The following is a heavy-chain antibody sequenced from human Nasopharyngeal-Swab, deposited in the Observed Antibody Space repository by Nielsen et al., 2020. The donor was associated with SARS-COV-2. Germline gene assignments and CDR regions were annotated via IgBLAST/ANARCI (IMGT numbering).Heavy chain of an antibody. CDR2: INHSGST. CDR3: ARGKYSSSWYGSYNWSDP. CDR1: GGSFSGYY. Sequence: SETLSLTCAVYGGSFSGYYWSWIRQPPGKGLEWMGEINHSGSTNYNPSLKSRVTISVDTSKNQFSLKLSSVTAADTAVYYCARGKYSSSWYGSYNWSDPWGQGTLVTVSS. V-gene: IGHV4-34*01. J-gene: IGHJ5*02. D-gene: IGHD6-13*01.